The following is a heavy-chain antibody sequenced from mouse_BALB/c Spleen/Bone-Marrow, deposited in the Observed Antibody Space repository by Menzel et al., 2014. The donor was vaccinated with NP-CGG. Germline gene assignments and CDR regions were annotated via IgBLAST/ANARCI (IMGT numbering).Heavy chain of an antibody. J-gene: IGHJ4*01. CDR3: ARSMDY. CDR1: GYTFSSYW. CDR2: ILPGSGGT. V-gene: IGHV1-9*01. Sequence: QVQLQQSGAELMKPGASVKISCKATGYTFSSYWIEWVKQRPGHGPEWIGEILPGSGGTNYNEKFKGKATFTADTSSNTAYMQLNSLTSEDSAVYYCARSMDYWGQGTSVTVSS.